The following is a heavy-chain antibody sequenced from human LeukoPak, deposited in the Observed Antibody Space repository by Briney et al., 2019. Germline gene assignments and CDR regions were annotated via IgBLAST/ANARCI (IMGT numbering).Heavy chain of an antibody. V-gene: IGHV3-53*01. CDR1: GFTVSSNY. CDR2: IYSGGST. Sequence: GSLRLSCAASGFTVSSNYMSWVRQAPGKGLEWVSVIYSGGSTYYADSVKGRFTISRDNSKNTLYLQMNSLRAEDTAVYYCARDTRADYGDYGRAFDIWGQGTMVTVSS. D-gene: IGHD4-17*01. J-gene: IGHJ3*02. CDR3: ARDTRADYGDYGRAFDI.